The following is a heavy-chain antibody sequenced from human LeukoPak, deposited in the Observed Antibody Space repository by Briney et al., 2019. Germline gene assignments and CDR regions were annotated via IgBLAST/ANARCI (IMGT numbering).Heavy chain of an antibody. Sequence: PSETLSLTCTVSGGSISSYYWSWIRQPPGKGLEWIGSIYHNGSTYYNPSLKSRVTISVDTSKNQFSLKLRSVTAAGTAVYYCARVRDSECSGGSCYPWHYYYGMDVWGQGTTVTVSS. CDR3: ARVRDSECSGGSCYPWHYYYGMDV. CDR2: IYHNGST. CDR1: GGSISSYY. V-gene: IGHV4-39*07. D-gene: IGHD2-15*01. J-gene: IGHJ6*02.